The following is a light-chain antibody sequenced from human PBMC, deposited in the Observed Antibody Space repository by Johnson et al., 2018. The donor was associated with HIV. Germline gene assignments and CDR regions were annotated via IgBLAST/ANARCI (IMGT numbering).Light chain of an antibody. J-gene: IGLJ1*01. CDR1: SSNIGNNY. Sequence: QSVLTQSPSVSAAPGQKVTISCSGSSSNIGNNYVSWYQQLPGTAPKLLIYENNKRPSGIPDRFSGSKSGTSATLGITGLQTGDEADYYCGTWDSSLIANVVGTGTKLTVL. CDR3: GTWDSSLIANV. V-gene: IGLV1-51*02. CDR2: ENN.